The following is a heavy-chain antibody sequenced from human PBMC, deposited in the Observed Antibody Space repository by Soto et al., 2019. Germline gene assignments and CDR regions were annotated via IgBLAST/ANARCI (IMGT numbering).Heavy chain of an antibody. CDR2: IYYSGST. V-gene: IGHV4-59*01. Sequence: PXETLSLTCTVSGCSISSYSWSRIRQPPGKGLDWIGYIYYSGSTNYNPSLKSRVTISAETSKNQFSLKLSSVTAADTAVYYCAREVGATAGLGQVRGMEGAFDIWGQGPMVTVSS. J-gene: IGHJ3*02. D-gene: IGHD1-26*01. CDR1: GCSISSYS. CDR3: AREVGATAGLGQVRGMEGAFDI.